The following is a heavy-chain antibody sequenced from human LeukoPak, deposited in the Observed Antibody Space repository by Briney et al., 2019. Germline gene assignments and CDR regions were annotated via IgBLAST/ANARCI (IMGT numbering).Heavy chain of an antibody. CDR2: ISSGSSTI. V-gene: IGHV3-48*02. CDR3: ARENIVVVTAIRDAFDI. CDR1: GFTFSSYS. J-gene: IGHJ3*02. D-gene: IGHD2-21*02. Sequence: GGSLRLSCAASGFTFSSYSMNWVRQAPGKGLEGVSYISSGSSTIYYADSVKGRFTISRDNAKNSLCLQMNSLRDEDTAVYYCARENIVVVTAIRDAFDIWGQGTMVTVSS.